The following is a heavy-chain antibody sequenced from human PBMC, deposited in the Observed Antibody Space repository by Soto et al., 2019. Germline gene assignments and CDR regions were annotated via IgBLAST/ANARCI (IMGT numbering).Heavy chain of an antibody. V-gene: IGHV5-51*01. CDR1: GYSLTTYW. Sequence: GESLKISCKGSGYSLTTYWIGWVRQMPGKGLEWMGIIYPGDSETQYSPSFQGQVTISADKSINTAYLQWSSLKASDSAMYYCASLLAVRPNYYSYNMDVWGQGTMVTVS. CDR2: IYPGDSET. J-gene: IGHJ6*02. D-gene: IGHD6-6*01. CDR3: ASLLAVRPNYYSYNMDV.